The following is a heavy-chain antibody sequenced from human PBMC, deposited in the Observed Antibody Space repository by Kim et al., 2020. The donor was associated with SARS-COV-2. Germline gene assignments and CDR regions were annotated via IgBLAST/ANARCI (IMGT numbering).Heavy chain of an antibody. J-gene: IGHJ6*02. D-gene: IGHD6-19*01. CDR2: ISSSGSTI. CDR3: ARALGYSSGWYVRLAPGNYYYYGMDV. Sequence: GGSLRLSCAASGFTFSSYEMNWVRQAPGKGLEWVSYISSSGSTIYYADSVKGRFTISRDNAKNSLYLQMNSLRAEDTAAYYCARALGYSSGWYVRLAPGNYYYYGMDVWGQGTTVTVSS. V-gene: IGHV3-48*03. CDR1: GFTFSSYE.